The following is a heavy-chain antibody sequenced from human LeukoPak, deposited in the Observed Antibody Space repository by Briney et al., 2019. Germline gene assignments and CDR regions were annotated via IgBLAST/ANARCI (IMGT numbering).Heavy chain of an antibody. Sequence: GRSLRLSCAASGFIFSSYAMHWVRQAPGKGLEWVAFIRYDGSNKYYADSVKGRFTISRDNSKNTLYLQMNSLRAEDTAVYYCAKDPLAYCGGDCYAFLDYWGQGTLVTVSS. CDR1: GFIFSSYA. V-gene: IGHV3-30*02. D-gene: IGHD2-21*02. J-gene: IGHJ4*02. CDR3: AKDPLAYCGGDCYAFLDY. CDR2: IRYDGSNK.